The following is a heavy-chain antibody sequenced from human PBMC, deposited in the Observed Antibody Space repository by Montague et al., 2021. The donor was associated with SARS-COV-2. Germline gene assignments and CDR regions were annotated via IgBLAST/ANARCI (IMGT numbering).Heavy chain of an antibody. CDR3: ARDWGCTHFDY. D-gene: IGHD7-27*01. J-gene: IGHJ4*02. CDR1: GFSLTSSGVA. V-gene: IGHV2-5*02. CDR2: IYWDDTK. Sequence: PPLVKPTQTLTLTCTFSGFSLTSSGVAVGWIRQPPGKALEWLALIYWDDTKHYNPSLKTRLTATQDTSKNQAVLTMTNMDPVDTATYYCARDWGCTHFDYWGQGTLVTVFS.